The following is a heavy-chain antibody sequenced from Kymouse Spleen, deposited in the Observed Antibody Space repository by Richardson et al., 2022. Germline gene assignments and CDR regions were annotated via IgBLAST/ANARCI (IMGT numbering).Heavy chain of an antibody. D-gene: IGHD6-6*01. CDR2: INHSGST. J-gene: IGHJ6*02. CDR1: GGSFSGYY. CDR3: AVSSIAARGRGMDV. Sequence: QVQLQQWGAGLLKPSETLSLTCAVYGGSFSGYYWSWIRQPPGKGLEWIGEINHSGSTNYNPSLKSRVTISVDTSKNQFSLKLSSVTAADTAVYYCAVSSIAARGRGMDVWGQGTTVTVSS. V-gene: IGHV4-34*01.